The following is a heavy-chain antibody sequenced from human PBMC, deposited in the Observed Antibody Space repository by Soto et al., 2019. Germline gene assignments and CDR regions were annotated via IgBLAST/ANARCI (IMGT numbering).Heavy chain of an antibody. CDR1: GGSINSYY. J-gene: IGHJ3*01. Sequence: SETLSLTCNVSGGSINSYYWSWIRQSPWKGLGWIGYVYYTGDTNYNPSLKSRVTISVDPSKSQFSLKLNSVTAADTAVYFCGGLVASLTFFWEQGTMVTGS. CDR2: VYYTGDT. CDR3: GGLVASLTFF. D-gene: IGHD2-21*02. V-gene: IGHV4-59*03.